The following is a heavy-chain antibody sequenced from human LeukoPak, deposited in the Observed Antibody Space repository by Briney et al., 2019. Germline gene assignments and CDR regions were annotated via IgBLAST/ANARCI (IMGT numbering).Heavy chain of an antibody. CDR2: IYYSGST. Sequence: PSETLSLTCTVSGGSISSYYWSWIRQPPGKGLEWIGYIYYSGSTNYNPSLKSRVTIPVDTSKNQFSLKLSSVTAADTAVYYCARYTYYYDSSGYRRGAFDIWGQGTMVTVSS. J-gene: IGHJ3*02. V-gene: IGHV4-59*01. D-gene: IGHD3-22*01. CDR3: ARYTYYYDSSGYRRGAFDI. CDR1: GGSISSYY.